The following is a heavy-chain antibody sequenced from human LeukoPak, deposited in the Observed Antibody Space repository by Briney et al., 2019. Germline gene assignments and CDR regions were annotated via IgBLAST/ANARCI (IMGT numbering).Heavy chain of an antibody. V-gene: IGHV3-48*03. CDR2: ISYSGSNI. J-gene: IGHJ4*02. CDR1: GFTFSSYE. CDR3: ARIAVAGGHFDY. D-gene: IGHD6-19*01. Sequence: PGGSLRLSCAASGFTFSSYEMNWVRQAPGEGLEWVSYISYSGSNIYYADSVKGRFTISRDTARNSLYLQMNSLRAEDTAVYYCARIAVAGGHFDYWGQGTLVTVSS.